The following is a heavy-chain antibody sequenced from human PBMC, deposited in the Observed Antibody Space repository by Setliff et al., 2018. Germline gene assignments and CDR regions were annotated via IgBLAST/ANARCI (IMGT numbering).Heavy chain of an antibody. J-gene: IGHJ4*02. CDR1: GYIFTTYW. CDR3: ARGYDSGGWNY. D-gene: IGHD2-15*01. Sequence: GESLKISCKASGYIFTTYWIGWVRQMPGKGLEWMGTIWPGDSDTRYSPSFQGQVTMSADKSISTAYLQWDSLKASDTAMYYCARGYDSGGWNYWGQGTLVTVSS. V-gene: IGHV5-51*01. CDR2: IWPGDSDT.